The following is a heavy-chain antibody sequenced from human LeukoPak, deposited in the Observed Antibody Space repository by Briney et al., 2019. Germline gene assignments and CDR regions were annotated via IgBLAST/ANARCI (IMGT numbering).Heavy chain of an antibody. CDR1: GGSISSGGYY. Sequence: PSQTLSLTCTVSGGSISSGGYYWSWIRQHPGKGLEWIGYIYYSGSTYYNPSLKSRVTISVDTSKNQFSLKLSSVTAADTAVYYCARGSCFLSPFDYWGQGTLVTVSS. D-gene: IGHD2-15*01. J-gene: IGHJ4*02. V-gene: IGHV4-31*03. CDR2: IYYSGST. CDR3: ARGSCFLSPFDY.